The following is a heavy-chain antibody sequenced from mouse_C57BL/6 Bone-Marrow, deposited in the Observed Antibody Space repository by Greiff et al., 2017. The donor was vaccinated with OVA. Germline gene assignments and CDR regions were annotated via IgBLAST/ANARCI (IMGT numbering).Heavy chain of an antibody. D-gene: IGHD1-1*01. CDR3: ARSYYYGSSPYY. Sequence: VQLQQPGAELVKPGASVQMSCKASGYTFTSYWITWVKQRPGQGLEWIGDIYPGSGSTNYNEKFKSKATLTVDTSSSTAYMQLSSLTSEDSAVYYCARSYYYGSSPYYWGQGTTLTVSS. J-gene: IGHJ2*01. V-gene: IGHV1-55*01. CDR2: IYPGSGST. CDR1: GYTFTSYW.